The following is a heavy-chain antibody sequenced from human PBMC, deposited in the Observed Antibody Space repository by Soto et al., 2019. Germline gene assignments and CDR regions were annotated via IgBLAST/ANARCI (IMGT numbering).Heavy chain of an antibody. CDR3: AAHPGLPLPGTCFDS. CDR2: INGVGGSR. CDR1: GFTFSNYA. J-gene: IGHJ4*02. D-gene: IGHD6-13*01. Sequence: EVQLLESGGGLVQPGGSLRLSCAASGFTFSNYAMSWVRQAPGKGLEWVSGINGVGGSRFYADSVKGRFTISRDNAKNTLSLQIDPLRADDSAVYYCAAHPGLPLPGTCFDSWGQGTLVTVSS. V-gene: IGHV3-23*01.